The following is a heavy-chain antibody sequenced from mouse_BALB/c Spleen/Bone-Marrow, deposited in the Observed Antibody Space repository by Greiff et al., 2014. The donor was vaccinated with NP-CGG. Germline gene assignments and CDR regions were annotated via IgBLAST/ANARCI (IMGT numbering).Heavy chain of an antibody. CDR2: INPDSRTI. CDR1: GFDFSGYW. Sequence: EVKLVESGGGLVQPGGSLKLSCAASGFDFSGYWTTWVRQAPGKGLEWIGEINPDSRTINYKPSLKEKFIMSRDNAKNTLYLQMSKVRSEDTALYYCARNGYYGWMTYWGQGTLVTVSA. J-gene: IGHJ3*01. V-gene: IGHV4-1*02. D-gene: IGHD1-2*01. CDR3: ARNGYYGWMTY.